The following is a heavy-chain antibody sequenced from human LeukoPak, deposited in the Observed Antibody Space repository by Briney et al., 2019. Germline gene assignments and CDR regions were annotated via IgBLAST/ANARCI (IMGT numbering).Heavy chain of an antibody. V-gene: IGHV3-30*02. CDR2: IRYDGSNK. CDR3: AKDGYRNYYGSGSPLS. J-gene: IGHJ4*02. D-gene: IGHD3-10*01. CDR1: GVSFSSYG. Sequence: GGSLRLSCAASGVSFSSYGMRWVRQAPGKGLEWVAFIRYDGSNKYYADSVKGRFTISRDNSKNTLYLQMNSLRAEDTAVYYCAKDGYRNYYGSGSPLSWDQGTLVTVSS.